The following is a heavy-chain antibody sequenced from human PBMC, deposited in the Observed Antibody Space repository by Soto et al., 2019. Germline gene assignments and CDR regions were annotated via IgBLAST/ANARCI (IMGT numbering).Heavy chain of an antibody. CDR3: AKGPKVTSCNWFDP. V-gene: IGHV3-23*01. CDR1: GFTFSDYG. CDR2: ISVSGGST. D-gene: IGHD3-10*01. J-gene: IGHJ5*02. Sequence: EVQLLESGGGLVQPGGSLRLSCAASGFTFSDYGMGWVRQAPGKGLEWVSAISVSGGSTHDADSVKGRFTISRDNSKNPLHLQMTSLRAEDTAVYYCAKGPKVTSCNWFDPWGQGTLVTVSS.